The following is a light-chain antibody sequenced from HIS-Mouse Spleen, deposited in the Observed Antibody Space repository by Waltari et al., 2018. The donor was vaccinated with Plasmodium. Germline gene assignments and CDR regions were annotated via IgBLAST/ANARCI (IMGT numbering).Light chain of an antibody. J-gene: IGKJ2*01. Sequence: AIRMTQSPSSFSASTGDRVTITCLASQGISSYLAWYQQKPGKAPKLLIYAASTLQSGVPSRVSGSGSGTDFTLTISCLQSEDFATYYCQQYYSYPYTFGQGTKLEIK. CDR2: AAS. CDR3: QQYYSYPYT. V-gene: IGKV1-8*01. CDR1: QGISSY.